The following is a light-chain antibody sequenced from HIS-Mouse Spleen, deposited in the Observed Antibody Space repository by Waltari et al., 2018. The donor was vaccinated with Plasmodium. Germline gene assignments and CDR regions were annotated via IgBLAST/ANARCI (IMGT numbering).Light chain of an antibody. CDR3: YSTDSSGNHRV. J-gene: IGLJ3*02. V-gene: IGLV3-10*01. Sequence: SYELTQPPSVSVSPGQTARITCSGDALPKKYAYWYQQKSGQAPALVIYEDSKRPSGIPERFSGSSSGTMSTLTIRGAQVEDEADYYGYSTDSSGNHRVFGGGTKLTVL. CDR2: EDS. CDR1: ALPKKY.